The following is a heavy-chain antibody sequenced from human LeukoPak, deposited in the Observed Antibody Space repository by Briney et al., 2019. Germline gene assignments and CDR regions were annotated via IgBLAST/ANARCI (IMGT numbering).Heavy chain of an antibody. CDR2: MSGSGAST. J-gene: IGHJ4*02. D-gene: IGHD6-19*01. V-gene: IGHV3-23*01. Sequence: GGSLRLSCAASGFTFGSYAMNWFRQAPGKGLEWVSAMSGSGASTNYADSVKGRFTISRHNSKNTLYLQMNSLRAEDTAVYYCAKVSVTGAYYFDYWGQGTLVTVSS. CDR3: AKVSVTGAYYFDY. CDR1: GFTFGSYA.